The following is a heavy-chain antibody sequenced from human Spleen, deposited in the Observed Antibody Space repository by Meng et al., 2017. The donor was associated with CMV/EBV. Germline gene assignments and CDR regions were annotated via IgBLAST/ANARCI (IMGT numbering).Heavy chain of an antibody. D-gene: IGHD5-18*01. Sequence: GDPFSSNNAAWTWIRQSPSRGLEWLGRTYYRSKWYNDYAASVKSRITINPDTSKNHFSLQLNSLTPEDTAVYYCAVTSAGDTAFRHWGQGTLVTVSS. J-gene: IGHJ1*01. V-gene: IGHV6-1*01. CDR3: AVTSAGDTAFRH. CDR1: GDPFSSNNAA. CDR2: TYYRSKWYN.